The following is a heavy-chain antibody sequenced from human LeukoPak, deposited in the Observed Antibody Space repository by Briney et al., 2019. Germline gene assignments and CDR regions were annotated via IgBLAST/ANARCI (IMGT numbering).Heavy chain of an antibody. V-gene: IGHV4-39*01. CDR1: GGSISSSSYY. CDR2: IYYSGST. CDR3: ARKLDYSSGWYGKGWFDP. D-gene: IGHD6-19*01. Sequence: SETLSLTCTVSGGSISSSSYYWGWIRQPPGTGLEWIGSIYYSGSTYYNPSLKSRVTISVDTSKNQFSLKLSSVTAADTAVYYCARKLDYSSGWYGKGWFDPWGQGTLVTVSS. J-gene: IGHJ5*02.